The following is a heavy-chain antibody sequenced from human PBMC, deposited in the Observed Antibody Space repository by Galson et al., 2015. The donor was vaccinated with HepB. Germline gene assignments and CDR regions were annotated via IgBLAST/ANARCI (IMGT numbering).Heavy chain of an antibody. J-gene: IGHJ4*02. CDR3: ARDIRGLLGEISVDY. CDR2: ISSSSAAI. Sequence: SLRLSCAASGFTFSTYAMNWVRQAPGKGLEWVSSISSSSAAIYYADSVKGRFTISRDNAKHSLYLQMNSLRDGDTAVYYCARDIRGLLGEISVDYWGQGTLVTVSS. CDR1: GFTFSTYA. D-gene: IGHD3-16*01. V-gene: IGHV3-48*02.